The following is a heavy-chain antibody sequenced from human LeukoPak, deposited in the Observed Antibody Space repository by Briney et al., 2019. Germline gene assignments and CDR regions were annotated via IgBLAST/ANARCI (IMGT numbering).Heavy chain of an antibody. V-gene: IGHV1-18*04. CDR3: ARGPLDGYNYNY. CDR2: ISAYNGNT. D-gene: IGHD5-24*01. J-gene: IGHJ4*02. Sequence: ASVKVSCKASGYTFTSYYMHWVRQAPGQGLEWMGWISAYNGNTNYAQKLQGRVTMTTDTSTSTAYMELRSLRSDDTAVYYCARGPLDGYNYNYWGQGTLVTVSS. CDR1: GYTFTSYY.